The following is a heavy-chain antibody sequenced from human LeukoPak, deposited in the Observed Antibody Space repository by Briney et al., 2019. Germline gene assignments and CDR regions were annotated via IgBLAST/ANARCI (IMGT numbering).Heavy chain of an antibody. CDR2: ISNSGDTM. CDR3: ARARGSYAFDI. D-gene: IGHD1-26*01. CDR1: GFTFSDYY. J-gene: IGHJ3*02. V-gene: IGHV3-11*04. Sequence: PGGSLRLSCAVSGFTFSDYYMGWMRQAPGKGLEWVSYISNSGDTMYYVDSVKGRFTISRDNAKNSLFLQMSSLRAEDTTIYYCARARGSYAFDIWGQGTMVTVSS.